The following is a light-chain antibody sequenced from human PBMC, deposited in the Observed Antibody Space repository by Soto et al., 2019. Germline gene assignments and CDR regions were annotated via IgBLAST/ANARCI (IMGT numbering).Light chain of an antibody. V-gene: IGKV4-1*01. Sequence: DIVMTQSPDSLAVSLGERATINCKSSQSVLYSSNTKNYLAWYQQKPGQPPKLLIYWASTRESGVPDRFSGSGSGTDFTLTISSLQAEDVAVYYCQQYYSTPLTCGQGTKVDIK. CDR2: WAS. CDR1: QSVLYSSNTKNY. CDR3: QQYYSTPLT. J-gene: IGKJ1*01.